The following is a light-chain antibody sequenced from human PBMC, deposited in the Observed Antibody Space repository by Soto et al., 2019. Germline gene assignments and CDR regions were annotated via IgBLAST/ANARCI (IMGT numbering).Light chain of an antibody. J-gene: IGLJ1*01. CDR1: SSDVGGYNY. CDR3: SSYTTSSTYV. V-gene: IGLV2-14*01. Sequence: QSALTQPASVSGSPGQSIATSCTGTSSDVGGYNYVSWYQQHPGKAPKLILCDVSNRPSGVSDRFSGSKSGNTASLTISGLQTEDEADYYCSSYTTSSTYVFGTGTKVTVL. CDR2: DVS.